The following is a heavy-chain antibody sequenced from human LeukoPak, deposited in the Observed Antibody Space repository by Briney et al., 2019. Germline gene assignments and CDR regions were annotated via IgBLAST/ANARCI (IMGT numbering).Heavy chain of an antibody. J-gene: IGHJ6*02. CDR1: GFTFSSYA. V-gene: IGHV3-30-3*01. CDR3: ARDPYSSSWCPYYYYGMDV. D-gene: IGHD6-13*01. CDR2: ISYDGSNK. Sequence: GRSLRLSCAASGFTFSSYAMHWVRQAPGKGLEWVAVISYDGSNKYYADSVKGRFTISRDNPKNTLYLQMNSLRAEDTAVYYCARDPYSSSWCPYYYYGMDVWGQGTTVTVSS.